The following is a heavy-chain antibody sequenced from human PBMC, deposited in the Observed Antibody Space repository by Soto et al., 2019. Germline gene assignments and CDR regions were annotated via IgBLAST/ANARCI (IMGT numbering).Heavy chain of an antibody. Sequence: SETLSLTCAVSGGSISSFNWWNWVRQPPGKGLEWFGEFYLIGSTNYILTLESRATISLDKSRNHFFLRLPSVTAADTAMYYCARQNYGPGTFESWSQGTLVTVSS. CDR3: ARQNYGPGTFES. CDR2: FYLIGST. V-gene: IGHV4-4*02. CDR1: GGSISSFNW. J-gene: IGHJ4*02. D-gene: IGHD3-10*01.